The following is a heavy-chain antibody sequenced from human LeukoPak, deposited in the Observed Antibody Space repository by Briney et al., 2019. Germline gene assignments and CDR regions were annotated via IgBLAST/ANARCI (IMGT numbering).Heavy chain of an antibody. D-gene: IGHD5-12*01. Sequence: SETLSLTCTVSGGSISSSTYYGGWIRQPPGKGLGWIGEINHSGSTNYNPSLKSRVTISVDTSKNQFSLKLSSVTAADTAVYYCARHGYSGYDYRLDVWGKGTTVTISS. V-gene: IGHV4-39*01. J-gene: IGHJ6*04. CDR1: GGSISSSTYY. CDR3: ARHGYSGYDYRLDV. CDR2: INHSGST.